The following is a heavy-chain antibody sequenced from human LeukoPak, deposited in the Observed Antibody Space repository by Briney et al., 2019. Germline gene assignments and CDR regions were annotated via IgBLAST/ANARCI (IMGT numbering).Heavy chain of an antibody. Sequence: SETLSLTCAVSGGSISSSNWWSWVRQPPGKGLEWIGEIYHSGSTNYNPSLKSQVTISVDKSKNQFSLKLSSVTAADTAMYYCARVKRKYQVLKPLHETPSHYFDYWGQGTLVTVSS. CDR1: GGSISSSNW. J-gene: IGHJ4*02. D-gene: IGHD2-2*01. CDR3: ARVKRKYQVLKPLHETPSHYFDY. V-gene: IGHV4-4*02. CDR2: IYHSGST.